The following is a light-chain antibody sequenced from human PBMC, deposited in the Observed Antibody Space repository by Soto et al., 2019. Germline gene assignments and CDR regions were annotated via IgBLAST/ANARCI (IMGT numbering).Light chain of an antibody. CDR2: WAS. CDR3: QQYYSTPPT. J-gene: IGKJ5*01. Sequence: DGVMTQSPDAPAVSLGERATIHSKCSQSVLYSSNNNNYLAWYQQKPGQPPKLLIYWASTRESGVPDRFSGSGSGTDFTLTISSLQAEDVAVYYCQQYYSTPPTFGQGTKLEIK. V-gene: IGKV4-1*01. CDR1: QSVLYSSNNNNY.